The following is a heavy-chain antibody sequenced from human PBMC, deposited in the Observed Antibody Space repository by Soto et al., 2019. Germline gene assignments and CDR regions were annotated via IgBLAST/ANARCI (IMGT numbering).Heavy chain of an antibody. CDR3: TTYGAGTSAWHRAFDY. V-gene: IGHV3-48*01. D-gene: IGHD6-19*01. CDR1: GLNFSTYG. J-gene: IGHJ4*02. CDR2: ISSSSGSI. Sequence: GGSLRLSCAASGLNFSTYGMNWVRQAPGEGLEWVSYISSSSGSIYYADSVKGRFIISRDNAGNSLFLQMNSLRVEDTAIYYCTTYGAGTSAWHRAFDYWGQGTLVTVSS.